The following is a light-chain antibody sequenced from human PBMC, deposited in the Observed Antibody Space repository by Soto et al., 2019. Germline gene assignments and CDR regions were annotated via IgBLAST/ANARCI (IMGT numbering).Light chain of an antibody. J-gene: IGKJ4*01. CDR1: QSISTH. V-gene: IGKV1-39*01. Sequence: DIQMTQSPSSLPASVGDRVTITCRASQSISTHLNWYQQKPGKAPNLLIYAASSLQSGVPSRFSGSGSGTDFTLTISSLQPEDFATYFCQQSYITPAGFGGGTKVEIK. CDR2: AAS. CDR3: QQSYITPAG.